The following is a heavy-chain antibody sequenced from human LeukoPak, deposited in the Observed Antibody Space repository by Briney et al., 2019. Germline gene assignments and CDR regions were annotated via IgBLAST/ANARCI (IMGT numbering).Heavy chain of an antibody. D-gene: IGHD6-13*01. CDR3: AREYGSSHSFDP. Sequence: TSETLSLTCAVSGGSISSSNWWSWVRQPPGKGLEWIGEIYHSGNTNYNPSLKSRVTISIDKSKNQFSLKLSSVTAADTAIYYCAREYGSSHSFDPWGQGTLVTVSS. J-gene: IGHJ5*02. CDR2: IYHSGNT. CDR1: GGSISSSNW. V-gene: IGHV4/OR15-8*02.